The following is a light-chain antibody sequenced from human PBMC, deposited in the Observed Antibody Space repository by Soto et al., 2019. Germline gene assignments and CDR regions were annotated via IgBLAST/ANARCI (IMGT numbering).Light chain of an antibody. J-gene: IGLJ2*01. CDR3: VAWDDSLNGYVV. V-gene: IGLV1-44*01. CDR1: SSNIGSNT. Sequence: QSVLTQPPSASGTPGQRVTISCSGSSSNIGSNTVNWYQQLPGTAPKLVIYSNNQRPSGVPDRFSGSKSGTSASLAISGLQSEDEADYYCVAWDDSLNGYVVFGGGT. CDR2: SNN.